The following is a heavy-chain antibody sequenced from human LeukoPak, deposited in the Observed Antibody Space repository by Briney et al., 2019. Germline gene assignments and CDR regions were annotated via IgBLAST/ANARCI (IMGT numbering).Heavy chain of an antibody. J-gene: IGHJ4*02. Sequence: SETLSLTCTVSGYSISSGYYWGWIRQPPGKGLEWIGYIYYSGSTNYNPSLKSRVTISVDTSKNQFSLKLSSVTAADTAVYYCARGGSGSYTDYWGQGTLVTVSS. V-gene: IGHV4-38-2*02. D-gene: IGHD3-10*01. CDR2: IYYSGST. CDR1: GYSISSGYY. CDR3: ARGGSGSYTDY.